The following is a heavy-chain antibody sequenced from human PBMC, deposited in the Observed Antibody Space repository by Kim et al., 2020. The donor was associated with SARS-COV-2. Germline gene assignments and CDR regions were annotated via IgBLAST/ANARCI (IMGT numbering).Heavy chain of an antibody. CDR3: ASNQIGYYYDSSGYYGEYNWFDP. V-gene: IGHV4-59*13. D-gene: IGHD3-22*01. J-gene: IGHJ5*02. CDR1: GGSISSYY. Sequence: SETLSLTCTVSGGSISSYYWSWIRQPPGKGLEWIGYIYYSGSTNYNPSLKSRVTISVDTSKNQFSLKLSSVTAADTAVYYCASNQIGYYYDSSGYYGEYNWFDPWGQGTLVPVSS. CDR2: IYYSGST.